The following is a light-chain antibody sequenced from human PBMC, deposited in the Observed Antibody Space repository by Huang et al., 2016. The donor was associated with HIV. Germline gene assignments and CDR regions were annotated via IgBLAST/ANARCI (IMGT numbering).Light chain of an antibody. Sequence: DIQMTQSPSFLSASVGERVTIPCRASQSITNHLNWYQQKPGKAPKILVYTASNLQSGGPSRFSGSGSGTEFTLTISNLQPEDFATYYCQQSYTTPLTFGGGTKVEI. CDR2: TAS. CDR3: QQSYTTPLT. V-gene: IGKV1-39*01. J-gene: IGKJ4*01. CDR1: QSITNH.